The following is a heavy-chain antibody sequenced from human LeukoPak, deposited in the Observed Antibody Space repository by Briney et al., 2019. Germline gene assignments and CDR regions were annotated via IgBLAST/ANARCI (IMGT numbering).Heavy chain of an antibody. CDR3: AKGGTNWRPDFAY. Sequence: PGGSLRLSCAASGFTFSSYGMHWVRQAPGKGLEWVAVMSYDGSNKYYADSVKGRFTMSRDNSKNTLYLPINSLRAEPPAVHYCAKGGTNWRPDFAYWAQGNLVTVSS. J-gene: IGHJ4*02. D-gene: IGHD7-27*01. CDR2: MSYDGSNK. CDR1: GFTFSSYG. V-gene: IGHV3-30*18.